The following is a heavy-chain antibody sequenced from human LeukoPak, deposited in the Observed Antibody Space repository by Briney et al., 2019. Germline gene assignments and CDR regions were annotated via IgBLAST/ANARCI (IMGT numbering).Heavy chain of an antibody. Sequence: SETLSLTCTFSGGSISGYYWSWLRQPAGQGLEWIGRIYTNGDTKFNPSLTSRVTMSVDTSKNQLSLKLRPVTAADTAVYYCARAAGAAGGQYFDYWGQGTLVTVSS. D-gene: IGHD6-13*01. CDR2: IYTNGDT. J-gene: IGHJ4*02. CDR3: ARAAGAAGGQYFDY. CDR1: GGSISGYY. V-gene: IGHV4-4*07.